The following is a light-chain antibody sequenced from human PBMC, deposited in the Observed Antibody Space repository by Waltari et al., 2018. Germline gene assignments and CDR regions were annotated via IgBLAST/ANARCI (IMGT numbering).Light chain of an antibody. J-gene: IGLJ2*01. V-gene: IGLV1-44*01. CDR2: SNN. CDR1: SSNIGSNP. CDR3: AAWDDSLNGVV. Sequence: QSVLTQLLSASGTPGQRVTISCSGSSSNIGSNPAYWDQQFPGTAPNLLFYSNNQRPSGFPDRLSGSNSGPSESLSITGHESEDEADYYCAAWDDSLNGVVLGGGTKLTVL.